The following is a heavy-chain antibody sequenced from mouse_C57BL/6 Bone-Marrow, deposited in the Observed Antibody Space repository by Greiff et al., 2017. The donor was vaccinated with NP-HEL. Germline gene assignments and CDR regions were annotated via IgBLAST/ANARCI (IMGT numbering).Heavy chain of an antibody. Sequence: QVQLQQPGAELVKPGASVKMSCKASGYTFTSYWITWVKQRPGQGLEWIGDIYPGSGSTNYNEKFKSKATLTVDTSSSTAYMQLSSLTSEDSAVYYCARSGYSWNYFDYWGQGTTLTVSS. CDR2: IYPGSGST. CDR1: GYTFTSYW. D-gene: IGHD1-1*01. J-gene: IGHJ2*01. V-gene: IGHV1-55*01. CDR3: ARSGYSWNYFDY.